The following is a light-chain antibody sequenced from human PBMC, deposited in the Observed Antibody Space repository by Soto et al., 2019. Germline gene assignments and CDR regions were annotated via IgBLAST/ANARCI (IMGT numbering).Light chain of an antibody. V-gene: IGKV3-11*01. CDR1: QNISSY. CDR2: DLS. J-gene: IGKJ1*01. Sequence: IVLTQSPATLSLSPGKTATLSCRASQNISSYLIWYQQKPGQAPRLLIYDLSNRSTGIPARFSGSGSGTDFSLTIISLEPEDFSVYYCQQRSHWPRTFGQGTKVEIK. CDR3: QQRSHWPRT.